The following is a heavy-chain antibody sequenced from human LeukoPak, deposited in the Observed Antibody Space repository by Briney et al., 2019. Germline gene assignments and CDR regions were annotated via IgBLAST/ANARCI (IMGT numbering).Heavy chain of an antibody. CDR1: GFTFSTYG. CDR3: AKKIDSGSYPLDY. V-gene: IGHV3-30*02. CDR2: IRYGGSN. J-gene: IGHJ4*02. Sequence: GGSLRLSCAASGFTFSTYGMHWVRQAPGKGLEWVAFIRYGGSNNYADSVKGRFTISRDNSKNTLYLQMTSLRAEDTGVYYCAKKIDSGSYPLDYWGQGTLVTISS. D-gene: IGHD3-10*01.